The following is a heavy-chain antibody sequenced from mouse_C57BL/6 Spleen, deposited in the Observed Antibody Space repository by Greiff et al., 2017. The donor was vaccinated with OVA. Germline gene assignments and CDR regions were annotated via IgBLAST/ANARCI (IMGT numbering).Heavy chain of an antibody. CDR1: GYTFTSYW. CDR3: ARYGYSIDY. D-gene: IGHD2-2*01. CDR2: IDPSDSYT. V-gene: IGHV1-69*01. Sequence: QVQLQQPGAELVMPGASVKLSCKASGYTFTSYWMHWVKQRPGQGLEWTGEIDPSDSYTNYNQKLKGKSTLTVDKSSSTAYMQLSSLTSEDSAVYYCARYGYSIDYWGQGTTLTVSS. J-gene: IGHJ2*01.